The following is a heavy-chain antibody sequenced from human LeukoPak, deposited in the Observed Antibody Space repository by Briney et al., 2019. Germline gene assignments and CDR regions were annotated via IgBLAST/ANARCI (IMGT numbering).Heavy chain of an antibody. CDR1: GYTFTGYY. D-gene: IGHD6-13*01. CDR3: ASRALNSSSPFDY. V-gene: IGHV1-2*02. J-gene: IGHJ4*02. Sequence: EASVKVSCKASGYTFTGYYMHWVRQAPGQGLEWMGWINPNSGGTNYAQKFQGRVTMTRDTSISTAYMELSRLRSDDTAVYYCASRALNSSSPFDYWGQGTLVTVSS. CDR2: INPNSGGT.